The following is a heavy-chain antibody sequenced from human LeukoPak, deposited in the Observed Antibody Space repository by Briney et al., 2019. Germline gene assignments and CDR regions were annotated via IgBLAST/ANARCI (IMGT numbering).Heavy chain of an antibody. Sequence: ASVNVAFKASGGTFSSYAISWVRQAPGQGQECMVGIIPIFCTANYAQKFEGRVTITTVESTSTAYMELSSLRSEDTAVYYCARETDYYDSSGYRVWGQGTLVTVSS. CDR2: IIPIFCTA. CDR1: GGTFSSYA. D-gene: IGHD3-22*01. V-gene: IGHV1-69*05. J-gene: IGHJ4*02. CDR3: ARETDYYDSSGYRV.